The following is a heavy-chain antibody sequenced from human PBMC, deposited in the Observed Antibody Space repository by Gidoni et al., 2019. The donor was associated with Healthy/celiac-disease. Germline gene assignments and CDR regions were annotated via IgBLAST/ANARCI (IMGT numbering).Heavy chain of an antibody. CDR1: GFTFSSYS. J-gene: IGHJ6*02. CDR3: ARENNWNSPLLYYYYGMDV. Sequence: EVQLVESGGGLVQPGASLRLSCAASGFTFSSYSMNWVRQAPGKGLEWVSYISSSSSTIYYADSVKGRFTISRDNAKNSLYLQMNSLRDEDTAVYYCARENNWNSPLLYYYYGMDVWGQGTTVTVSS. V-gene: IGHV3-48*02. CDR2: ISSSSSTI. D-gene: IGHD1-1*01.